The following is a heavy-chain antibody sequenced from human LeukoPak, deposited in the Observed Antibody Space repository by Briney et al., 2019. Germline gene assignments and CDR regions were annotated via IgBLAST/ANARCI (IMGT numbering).Heavy chain of an antibody. D-gene: IGHD5-18*01. CDR3: AGGGYSYAVDY. CDR2: IYHSGST. CDR1: GYSISSGYY. V-gene: IGHV4-38-2*02. J-gene: IGHJ4*02. Sequence: SETLSLTCTVSGYSISSGYYWGWIRQPPGKGLEWIGSIYHSGSTYNNPSLKSRVTISVDTSKNQFSLRLTSVTAADTAVYYCAGGGYSYAVDYWGQGTLVTVSS.